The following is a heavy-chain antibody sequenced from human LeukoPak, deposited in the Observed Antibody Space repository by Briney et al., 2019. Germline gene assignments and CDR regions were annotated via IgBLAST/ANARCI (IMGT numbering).Heavy chain of an antibody. V-gene: IGHV4-59*01. CDR3: ARDDSAASGTLGYFDY. D-gene: IGHD6-13*01. J-gene: IGHJ4*02. Sequence: SETLSLTCTVSGGSISSYYWSWIRQPPGKGLEWIGYIYYSGSTNYNPSFKSRVTISVDTFKNQFSLKLNSVTAADTAVYYCARDDSAASGTLGYFDYWGQGTLVTVSS. CDR1: GGSISSYY. CDR2: IYYSGST.